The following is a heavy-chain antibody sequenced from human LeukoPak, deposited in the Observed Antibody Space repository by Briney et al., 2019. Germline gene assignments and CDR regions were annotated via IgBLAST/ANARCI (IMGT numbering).Heavy chain of an antibody. Sequence: SQTLSLTCTVSGGSISSGDYYWSWIRQPPGKGLEWIGYIYYSGSTYYNPSLKSRVTISVDTSKNQFSLKLSSVTAADTAVYYCARAGSIAAAGTASYYYYMDVWGKGTTVTVSS. CDR2: IYYSGST. CDR1: GGSISSGDYY. D-gene: IGHD6-13*01. J-gene: IGHJ6*03. CDR3: ARAGSIAAAGTASYYYYMDV. V-gene: IGHV4-30-4*08.